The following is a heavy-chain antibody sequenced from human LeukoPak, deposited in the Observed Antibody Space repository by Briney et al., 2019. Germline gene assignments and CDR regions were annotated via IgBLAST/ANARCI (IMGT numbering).Heavy chain of an antibody. D-gene: IGHD6-6*01. CDR1: GFTFSSFW. Sequence: GGSLRLSCAASGFTFSSFWMSWVRQAPGKGLEWVSYISSSSSTIYYADSVKGRFTISRDNAKNSLYLQMNSLRAEDTAVYYCASSHSSSSSFPDYWGQGTLVTVSS. J-gene: IGHJ4*02. CDR2: ISSSSSTI. V-gene: IGHV3-48*01. CDR3: ASSHSSSSSFPDY.